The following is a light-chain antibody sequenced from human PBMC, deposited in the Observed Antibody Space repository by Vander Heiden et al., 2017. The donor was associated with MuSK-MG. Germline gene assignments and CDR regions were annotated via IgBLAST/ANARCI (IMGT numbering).Light chain of an antibody. V-gene: IGKV1-27*01. CDR2: GAT. J-gene: IGKJ3*01. CDR3: QKDDNVPFT. Sequence: EIQMTQSPSSLSASVGDRVSISCRASQGISNSLAWYQQKPGQVPTLLIYGATILHSGVPSRFSGSGSGTDFTLTISSLQPEDIATYYCQKDDNVPFTFGHGTRVDFK. CDR1: QGISNS.